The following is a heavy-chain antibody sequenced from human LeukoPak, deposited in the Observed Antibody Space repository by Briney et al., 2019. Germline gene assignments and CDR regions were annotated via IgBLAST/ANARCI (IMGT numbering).Heavy chain of an antibody. V-gene: IGHV3-30*03. D-gene: IGHD3-22*01. CDR2: ISYDGSNK. J-gene: IGHJ4*02. Sequence: PGRSLRLSCAASGFTFSSYGMHWVRQAPGKGLEWVAVISYDGSNKYYADSVKGRFTISRDNSKNTLYLQMNSLRAEDTAVYYCARDIVVVRAFDYWGQGTLVTVSS. CDR3: ARDIVVVRAFDY. CDR1: GFTFSSYG.